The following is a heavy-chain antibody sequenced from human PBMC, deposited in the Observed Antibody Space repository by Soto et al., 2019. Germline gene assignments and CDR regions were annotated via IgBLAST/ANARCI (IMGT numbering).Heavy chain of an antibody. CDR3: ARERTYQLSGDDALDI. J-gene: IGHJ3*02. CDR2: IYTTGAT. CDR1: GGSISNYY. Sequence: SETLSLTCSVSGGSISNYYGDWIRQSAGKGLEWIGRIYTTGATDYNPSLRSRVTMSVDTSSNQISMKVTSVTAADTAMYYCARERTYQLSGDDALDIWGPGTMVT. V-gene: IGHV4-4*07. D-gene: IGHD1-1*01.